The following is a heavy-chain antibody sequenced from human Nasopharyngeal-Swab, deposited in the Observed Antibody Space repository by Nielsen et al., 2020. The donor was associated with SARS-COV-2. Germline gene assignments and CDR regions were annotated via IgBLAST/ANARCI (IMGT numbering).Heavy chain of an antibody. Sequence: GESLKISCAAPGFGFDDYGMTWVRQAPGKGLEWVSTINWNGGSRTYADSVKGRFTISRDNAKNSLYLQMNSLSAEDTAFYRCARVGHVDTSMSGAFDIWGQGTMVTVSS. J-gene: IGHJ3*02. CDR1: GFGFDDYG. V-gene: IGHV3-20*01. D-gene: IGHD5-18*01. CDR2: INWNGGSR. CDR3: ARVGHVDTSMSGAFDI.